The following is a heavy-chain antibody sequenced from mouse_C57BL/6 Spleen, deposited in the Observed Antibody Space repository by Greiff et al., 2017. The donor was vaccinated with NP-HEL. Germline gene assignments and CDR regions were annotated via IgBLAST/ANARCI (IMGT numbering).Heavy chain of an antibody. CDR1: GFNIKDYY. D-gene: IGHD2-4*01. CDR2: IDPEDGDT. J-gene: IGHJ3*01. V-gene: IGHV14-1*01. Sequence: VQLQQSGAELVRPGASVKLSCTASGFNIKDYYMHWVKQRPEQGLEWIGRIDPEDGDTEYAPKFQGKATMTADTSSNTAYLQLSSLTSEDTAVYYCTTPSIYYDYDGFAYWGQGTLVTVSA. CDR3: TTPSIYYDYDGFAY.